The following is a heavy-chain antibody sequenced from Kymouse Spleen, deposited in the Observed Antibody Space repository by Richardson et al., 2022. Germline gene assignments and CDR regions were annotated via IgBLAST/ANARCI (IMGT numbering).Heavy chain of an antibody. Sequence: QVQLQQWGAGLLKPSETLSLTCAVYGGSFSGYYWSWIRQPPGKGLEWIGEINHSGSTNYNPSLKSRVTISVDTSKNQFSLKLSSVTAADTAVYYCARYGSGGYYYYGMDVWGQGTTVTVSS. CDR1: GGSFSGYY. CDR2: INHSGST. D-gene: IGHD3-10*01. J-gene: IGHJ6*02. CDR3: ARYGSGGYYYYGMDV. V-gene: IGHV4-34*01.